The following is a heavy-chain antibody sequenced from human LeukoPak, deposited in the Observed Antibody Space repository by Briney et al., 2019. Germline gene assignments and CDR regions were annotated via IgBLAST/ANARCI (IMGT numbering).Heavy chain of an antibody. V-gene: IGHV1-2*02. Sequence: ASVKVSCKASGYTFTGYYMHWVRQAPGQGLEWMGWINPNSGGTNYAQKFQGRVTMTRDTSISTAYMELSRLRSDDTAVYYCARRFSYYYDSSFDPWGQGTLVTVSS. J-gene: IGHJ5*02. D-gene: IGHD3-22*01. CDR2: INPNSGGT. CDR1: GYTFTGYY. CDR3: ARRFSYYYDSSFDP.